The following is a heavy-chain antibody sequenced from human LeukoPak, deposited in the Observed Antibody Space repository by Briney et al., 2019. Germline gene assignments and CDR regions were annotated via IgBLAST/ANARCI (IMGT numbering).Heavy chain of an antibody. J-gene: IGHJ2*01. CDR2: FGSAGDT. CDR3: VRGALPGDNWYFDL. V-gene: IGHV3-13*01. Sequence: QPGGSLRLSCATSGFPFSAYDMHWVRQAPGKGLEWVSAFGSAGDTYYPGAVKGRFTISRDYAKNSLFLQMNSQRAGDTAVYFCVRGALPGDNWYFDLWGRGTLVTVSS. CDR1: GFPFSAYD.